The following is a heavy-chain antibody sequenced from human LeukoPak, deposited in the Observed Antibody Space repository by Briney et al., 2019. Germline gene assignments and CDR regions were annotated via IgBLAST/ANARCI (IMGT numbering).Heavy chain of an antibody. Sequence: PGGSLRLSCAASGFTFSSYGMHWVRQAPGKGLEWVAVISYDGSNKYYADSVKGRFTISRDNSKNTLYLQMNSLRAEDTAVYYCAKDLGRSGLGMDVWGKGTTVTVSS. CDR1: GFTFSSYG. V-gene: IGHV3-30*18. CDR3: AKDLGRSGLGMDV. J-gene: IGHJ6*04. CDR2: ISYDGSNK.